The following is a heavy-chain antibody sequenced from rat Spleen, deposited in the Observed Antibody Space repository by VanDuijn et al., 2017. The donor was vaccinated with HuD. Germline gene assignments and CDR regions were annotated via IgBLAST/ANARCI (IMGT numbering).Heavy chain of an antibody. CDR2: ITPGGDNS. D-gene: IGHD1-7*01. Sequence: EVQLVESGGDFVQPGGSMKLSCAASGFTFSNYYMAWVRQAPTKGLEWVASITPGGDNSYYRDSVKGRFTISREDGRSTLYLQMNSLRSEDTATYYCTRETWVFDYWGQGVMVTVSS. CDR1: GFTFSNYY. J-gene: IGHJ2*01. CDR3: TRETWVFDY. V-gene: IGHV5-25*01.